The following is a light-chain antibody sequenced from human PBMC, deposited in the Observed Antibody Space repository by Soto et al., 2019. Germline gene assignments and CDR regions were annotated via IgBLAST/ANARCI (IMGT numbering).Light chain of an antibody. CDR2: GAS. Sequence: IVFTQSPGTLSLSPGERATLSCRASQSVSSSYLAWYQQKPGQAPRLLIYGASTRATGIPARFSGSGSGTEFTLIISSLQSEDSAVYYCQQYNSWLWTFGQGTKVDIK. V-gene: IGKV3-15*01. CDR1: QSVSSSY. J-gene: IGKJ1*01. CDR3: QQYNSWLWT.